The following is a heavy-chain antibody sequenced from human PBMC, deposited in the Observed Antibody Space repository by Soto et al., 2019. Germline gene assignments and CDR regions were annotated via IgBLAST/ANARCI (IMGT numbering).Heavy chain of an antibody. Sequence: SGATPVTPTQTLTLTCTFPGFSLSTSGVGVGWIRQPPGKALEWLTFIYWDDDKRNSTSLKTRLTISKDTSKNQVVLTMTNMDPVDTATYYSARSYLYDSSLDYWGQGTLVTVSS. CDR3: ARSYLYDSSLDY. CDR2: IYWDDDK. D-gene: IGHD3-22*01. V-gene: IGHV2-5*02. J-gene: IGHJ4*02. CDR1: GFSLSTSGVG.